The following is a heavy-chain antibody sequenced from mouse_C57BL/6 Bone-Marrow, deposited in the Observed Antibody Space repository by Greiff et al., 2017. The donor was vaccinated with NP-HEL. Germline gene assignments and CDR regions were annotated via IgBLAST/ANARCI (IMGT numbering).Heavy chain of an antibody. D-gene: IGHD2-1*01. CDR1: GYTFTSYW. CDR3: ARHYGNYGYWYFDV. CDR2: IDPSDSET. Sequence: QVQLQQPGAELVRPGSSVKLSCKASGYTFTSYWMHWVKQRPIQGLEWIGNIDPSDSETHYNQKFKDKATLTVDKSSSTAYMQLSSLTSEDSAVYDCARHYGNYGYWYFDVWGTGTTVTVSS. J-gene: IGHJ1*03. V-gene: IGHV1-52*01.